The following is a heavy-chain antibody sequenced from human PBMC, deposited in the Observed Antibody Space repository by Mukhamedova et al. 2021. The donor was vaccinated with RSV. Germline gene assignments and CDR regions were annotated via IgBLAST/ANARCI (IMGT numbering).Heavy chain of an antibody. CDR1: GFTFSSYA. V-gene: IGHV3-30*04. CDR2: ISYDGSNK. CDR3: ARVGRYFDWLEGYF. D-gene: IGHD3-9*01. Sequence: GFTFSSYAMHWVRQAPGKGLERVAVISYDGSNKYYADSVKGRFTISRDNSKNTLYLQMNSLRAEDTAVYYCARVGRYFDWLEGYF. J-gene: IGHJ2*01.